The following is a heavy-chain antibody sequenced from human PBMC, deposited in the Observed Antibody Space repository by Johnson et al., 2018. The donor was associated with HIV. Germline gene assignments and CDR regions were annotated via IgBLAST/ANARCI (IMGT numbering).Heavy chain of an antibody. CDR2: IKCDGGSQ. CDR1: GFTFGDYG. D-gene: IGHD3-10*01. V-gene: IGHV3-20*04. Sequence: VQLVESGGGLVQPGGSLRLSCAAFGFTFGDYGMSWVRQAPEKGLEWVAGIKCDGGSQGYADSGKGRFTISRDNAKKSLYLQMKSLRDEDTAVEYCARDVGRWLGELRSGDAFDIWGQGTMVTVSS. CDR3: ARDVGRWLGELRSGDAFDI. J-gene: IGHJ3*02.